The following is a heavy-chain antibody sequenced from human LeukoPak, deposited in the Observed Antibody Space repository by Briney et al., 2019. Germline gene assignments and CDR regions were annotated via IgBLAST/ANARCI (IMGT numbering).Heavy chain of an antibody. J-gene: IGHJ6*02. D-gene: IGHD2-2*01. CDR3: ARDRRGTTAASYYYYYGMDV. Sequence: GGSLRLSCAASGSTVSSNYMSWVRQAPGKGLEWVSVIYSGGSTYYADSVKGRFTISRDNSKNTLYLQMNSLRAEDTAVYYCARDRRGTTAASYYYYYGMDVWGQGTTVTVSS. CDR2: IYSGGST. CDR1: GSTVSSNY. V-gene: IGHV3-66*01.